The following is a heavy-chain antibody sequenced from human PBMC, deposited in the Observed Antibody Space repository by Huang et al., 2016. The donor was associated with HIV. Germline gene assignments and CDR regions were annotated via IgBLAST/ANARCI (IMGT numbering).Heavy chain of an antibody. CDR1: GGSMSSYY. J-gene: IGHJ5*02. Sequence: QVQLQESGPGLVKPSETLSLTCTVSGGSMSSYYWSWIRQPPGKGLEWIGYIYYSGRTTDNPSLKSRVTRAVDTSKNQFSLRLSSVTAADTAVYYCASASIAARRWFDPWGQGSLVTVSS. V-gene: IGHV4-59*01. CDR3: ASASIAARRWFDP. D-gene: IGHD6-6*01. CDR2: IYYSGRT.